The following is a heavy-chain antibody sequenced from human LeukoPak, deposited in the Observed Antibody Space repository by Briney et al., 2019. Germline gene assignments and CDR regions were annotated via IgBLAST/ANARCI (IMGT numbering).Heavy chain of an antibody. D-gene: IGHD3-22*01. J-gene: IGHJ4*02. CDR3: ARDITTYYYDSSGYYDY. CDR2: ISSSSSTI. CDR1: GFTFTTYS. Sequence: PGGSLRLSCAASGFTFTTYSMNWVRQAPGKGLEWVSYISSSSSTIYYADSVKGRFTISRDNAKNSLYLQMNSLRAEDTAVYYCARDITTYYYDSSGYYDYWGQGTLVTVSS. V-gene: IGHV3-48*04.